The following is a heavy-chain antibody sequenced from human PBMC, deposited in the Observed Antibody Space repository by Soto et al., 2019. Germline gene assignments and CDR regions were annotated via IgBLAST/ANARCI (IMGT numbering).Heavy chain of an antibody. D-gene: IGHD1-1*01. Sequence: GSLRLSCAASGFTFSNYAMNWVRQAPGEGLEWVSEITESGATYYTDSVKGRFTISRDNSKNTLYPQMNSLRAEDTAVYYCAKGPTGATTRVDYWGQGTLATISS. V-gene: IGHV3-23*01. CDR1: GFTFSNYA. CDR3: AKGPTGATTRVDY. J-gene: IGHJ4*02. CDR2: ITESGAT.